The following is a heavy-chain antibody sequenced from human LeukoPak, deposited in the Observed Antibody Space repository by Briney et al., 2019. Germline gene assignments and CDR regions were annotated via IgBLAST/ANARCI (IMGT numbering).Heavy chain of an antibody. CDR3: ARMNSSSWFVDY. J-gene: IGHJ4*02. D-gene: IGHD6-13*01. CDR2: IYHSGST. CDR1: GGSISSSNW. Sequence: SETLSLTCAVSGGSISSSNWWSWVRQPPGKGLEWIGEIYHSGSTNYNPSLKSRATISVDKSKNQFSLKLSSVTAADTAVYYCARMNSSSWFVDYWGQGTLVTVSS. V-gene: IGHV4-4*02.